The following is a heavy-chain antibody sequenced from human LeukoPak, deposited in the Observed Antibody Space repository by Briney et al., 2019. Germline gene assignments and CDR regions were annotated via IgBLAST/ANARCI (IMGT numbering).Heavy chain of an antibody. V-gene: IGHV3-7*01. CDR2: IKQDGNEK. CDR3: ARGPNWFDP. CDR1: GFIFSTYW. Sequence: GGSLRLSCAASGFIFSTYWMSWVRQAPGKWLEWVASIKQDGNEKSYVDSVKGRFTISRDNAKNSLYLQMNSLRAEDTAVYYCARGPNWFDPWGQGTLVTVSS. J-gene: IGHJ5*02.